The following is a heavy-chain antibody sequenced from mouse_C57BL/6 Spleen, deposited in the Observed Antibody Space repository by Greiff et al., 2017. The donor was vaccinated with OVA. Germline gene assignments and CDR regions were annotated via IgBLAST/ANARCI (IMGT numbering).Heavy chain of an antibody. V-gene: IGHV1-59*01. D-gene: IGHD1-1*01. CDR3: ARRGHYYGSSYGAMDY. Sequence: QVQLQQPGAELVRPGTSVKLSCKASGYTFTSYWMHWVKQRPGQGLEWIGVIDPSDSYTNYNQKFKGKATLTVDTSSSTAYMQLSSLTSEDSAVYYCARRGHYYGSSYGAMDYWGQGTSVTVSS. CDR1: GYTFTSYW. J-gene: IGHJ4*01. CDR2: IDPSDSYT.